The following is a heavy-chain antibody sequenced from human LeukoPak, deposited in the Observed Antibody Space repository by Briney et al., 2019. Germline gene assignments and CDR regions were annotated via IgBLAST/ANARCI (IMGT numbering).Heavy chain of an antibody. J-gene: IGHJ4*02. D-gene: IGHD5-24*01. CDR1: GFSFSSYW. Sequence: PGGSLRLSCEASGFSFSSYWMNWVRQAPGKGLEWVANIKQDGSAKYYVDSVKGRFTISRDNAKRSLDLQVNSLRAEDTAVYYCTRSRRDGNDYWGQGTLVTVSS. V-gene: IGHV3-7*01. CDR3: TRSRRDGNDY. CDR2: IKQDGSAK.